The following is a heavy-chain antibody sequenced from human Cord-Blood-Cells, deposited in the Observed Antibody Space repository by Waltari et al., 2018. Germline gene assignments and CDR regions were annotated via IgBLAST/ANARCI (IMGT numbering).Heavy chain of an antibody. CDR1: VGSISCGGYY. Sequence: QVQLKESGPGLVKPSQTLSLTCTVSVGSISCGGYYRSWIRQHPGKGLEWIGYIYYSGSTYYNPSLKSRVTISVDTSKNQFSLKLSSVTAADTAVYYCARARRDGYNPFDYWGQGTLVTVSS. CDR3: ARARRDGYNPFDY. D-gene: IGHD5-12*01. CDR2: IYYSGST. V-gene: IGHV4-31*03. J-gene: IGHJ4*02.